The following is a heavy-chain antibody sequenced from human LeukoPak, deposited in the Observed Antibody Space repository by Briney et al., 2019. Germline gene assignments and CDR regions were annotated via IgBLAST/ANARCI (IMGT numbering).Heavy chain of an antibody. CDR1: GFTFSNYA. J-gene: IGHJ3*02. V-gene: IGHV1-24*01. Sequence: PGGSLRLSCSASGFTFSNYAMHWVRQAPGKGLEWMGGFDPEDGETIYAQKFQGRVTMTEDTSTDTAYMELSSLRSEDTAVYYCATGWAYSSGWPSNNPQNAFDIWGQGTMVTVSS. CDR2: FDPEDGET. CDR3: ATGWAYSSGWPSNNPQNAFDI. D-gene: IGHD6-19*01.